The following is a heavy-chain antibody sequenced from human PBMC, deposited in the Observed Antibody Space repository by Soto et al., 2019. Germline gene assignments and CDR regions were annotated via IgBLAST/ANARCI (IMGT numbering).Heavy chain of an antibody. V-gene: IGHV3-11*01. Sequence: GGSLRLSCAASGFTFSDYYMSWIRQAPGKGLEWVSYISSSGSTIYYADSVKGRFTISRDNAKNSLYLQMNSLRAEATAVYYCARRSPVHYYFGMDVWGQGTTVTVSS. CDR3: ARRSPVHYYFGMDV. CDR2: ISSSGSTI. CDR1: GFTFSDYY. J-gene: IGHJ6*02.